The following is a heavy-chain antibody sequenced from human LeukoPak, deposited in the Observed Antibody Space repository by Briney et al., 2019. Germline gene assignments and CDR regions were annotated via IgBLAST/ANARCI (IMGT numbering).Heavy chain of an antibody. D-gene: IGHD3-10*02. CDR3: ARIVRGVFDY. J-gene: IGHJ4*02. CDR1: GGSFSGYY. CDR2: INHSGST. Sequence: SETLSLTCAVYGGSFSGYYWSWIRQPPGKGLEWIGEINHSGSTNYNPSLKSRVTISVDTSKNQFSLKLSSVTAADTAVYYCARIVRGVFDYWGQGTLVTVSS. V-gene: IGHV4-34*01.